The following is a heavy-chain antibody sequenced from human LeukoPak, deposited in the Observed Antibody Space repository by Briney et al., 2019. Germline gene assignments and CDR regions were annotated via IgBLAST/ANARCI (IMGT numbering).Heavy chain of an antibody. V-gene: IGHV4-34*01. CDR2: INHSGST. Sequence: PSETLSLTCAVYGGSFSGYYWSWIRQPPGKGLEWIGEINHSGSTNYNPSLKSRVTISVDTSKNQFSLKLSSVTAADTAVYYCARHDRQRSGWYRRFDYWGQGTLVTVSS. J-gene: IGHJ4*02. CDR1: GGSFSGYY. D-gene: IGHD6-19*01. CDR3: ARHDRQRSGWYRRFDY.